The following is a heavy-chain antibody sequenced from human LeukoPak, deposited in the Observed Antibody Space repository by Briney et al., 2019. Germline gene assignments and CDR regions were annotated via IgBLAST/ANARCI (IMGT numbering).Heavy chain of an antibody. CDR2: FDPEDGET. D-gene: IGHD1-26*01. CDR3: ATLYSGSYDY. Sequence: GASVKVSCKASGYTFTGYYMRWVRQAPGKGLEWMGGFDPEDGETIYAQKFQGRVTMTEDTSTDTAYMELSSLRSEDTAVYYCATLYSGSYDYWGQGTLVTVSS. J-gene: IGHJ4*02. V-gene: IGHV1-24*01. CDR1: GYTFTGYY.